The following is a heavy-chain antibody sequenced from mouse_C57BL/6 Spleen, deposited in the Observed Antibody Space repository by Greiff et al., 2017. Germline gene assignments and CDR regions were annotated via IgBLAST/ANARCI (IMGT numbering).Heavy chain of an antibody. D-gene: IGHD2-3*01. CDR2: IHPNSGST. CDR3: AREDDGYYGYFDV. CDR1: GYTFTSYW. J-gene: IGHJ1*03. Sequence: QVQLQQPGAELVKPGASVKLSCKASGYTFTSYWMHWVKQRPGQGLEWIGMIHPNSGSTNYNEKFKSKDTLTVDKSSSTAYMQLSSLTSEDSAVXYCAREDDGYYGYFDVWGTGTTVTVSS. V-gene: IGHV1-64*01.